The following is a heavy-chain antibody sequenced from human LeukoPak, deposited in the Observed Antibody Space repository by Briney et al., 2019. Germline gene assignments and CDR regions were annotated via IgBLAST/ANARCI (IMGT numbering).Heavy chain of an antibody. D-gene: IGHD3-9*01. CDR2: IKQDGSEK. V-gene: IGHV3-7*05. J-gene: IGHJ4*02. CDR1: GFTFSSYW. Sequence: GGSLRLSCAASGFTFSSYWMSWVRQAPGKGLEWVANIKQDGSEKYYVDSVKGRFTISRDNAKNSLYLQMNSLRAEDTAVYYCAREGIDYDILTGLDYWGQGTLVTVSS. CDR3: AREGIDYDILTGLDY.